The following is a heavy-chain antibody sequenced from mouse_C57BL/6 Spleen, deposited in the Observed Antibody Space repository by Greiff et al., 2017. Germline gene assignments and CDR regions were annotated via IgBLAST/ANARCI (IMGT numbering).Heavy chain of an antibody. CDR3: AREGGYDYDGAMDY. CDR1: GYAFTNYL. J-gene: IGHJ4*01. D-gene: IGHD2-4*01. CDR2: INPGSSGT. Sequence: VKLMESGAELVRPGTSVKVSCKASGYAFTNYLIEWVKQRPGQGLEWIGVINPGSSGTNYNEKFKGKATLTADKSSSTAYMQLSSLTSEDSAVYFCAREGGYDYDGAMDYWGQGTSVTVSS. V-gene: IGHV1-54*01.